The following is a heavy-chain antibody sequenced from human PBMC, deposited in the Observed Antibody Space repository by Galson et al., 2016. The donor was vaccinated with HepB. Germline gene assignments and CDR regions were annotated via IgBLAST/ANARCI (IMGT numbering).Heavy chain of an antibody. V-gene: IGHV3-11*05. CDR3: ARARAGGYESYDY. CDR1: GFAFSDYY. CDR2: ISTGGTYT. J-gene: IGHJ4*02. Sequence: SLRLSCAASGFAFSDYYMNWIRQPPGKGLEWVSYISTGGTYTNYADSVNGRFTISRDNAENSLYLQMDSLRAEDTALYYCARARAGGYESYDYWGQGTLVTVSS. D-gene: IGHD5-12*01.